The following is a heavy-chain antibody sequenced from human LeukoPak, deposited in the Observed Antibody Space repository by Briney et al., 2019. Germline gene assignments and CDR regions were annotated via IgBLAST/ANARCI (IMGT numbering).Heavy chain of an antibody. J-gene: IGHJ4*02. CDR3: ASSSGGYSFDY. V-gene: IGHV4-38-2*02. D-gene: IGHD6-19*01. CDR2: IYHSGST. Sequence: SETLSLTCTVSGYSISSGYYWGWIRQPPGKGLEWIGSIYHSGSTYYNPSLKSRVTISVDTSKNQFSLKLSSVTAADTAVYYCASSSGGYSFDYWGQGTLVTVSS. CDR1: GYSISSGYY.